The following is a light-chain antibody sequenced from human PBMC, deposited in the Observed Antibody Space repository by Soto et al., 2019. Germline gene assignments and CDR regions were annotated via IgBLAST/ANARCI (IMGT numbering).Light chain of an antibody. Sequence: EIVLTQSPGTLYWSPGERATLSCRASQSVSSSYLAWYQQKPGQAPRLLIYGASSRATGIPDRFSGSGSGTDFTLTISRLEPEDFAVYYCQQYGSSPLTFGGGTKVEIK. CDR2: GAS. CDR1: QSVSSSY. CDR3: QQYGSSPLT. J-gene: IGKJ4*01. V-gene: IGKV3-20*01.